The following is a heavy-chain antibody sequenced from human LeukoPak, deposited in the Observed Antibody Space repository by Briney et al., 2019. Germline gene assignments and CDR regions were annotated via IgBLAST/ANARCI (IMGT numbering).Heavy chain of an antibody. D-gene: IGHD2-2*01. Sequence: GESLKISCKGSGYSFTNYWIGWVRQMPGKGLEWMGIIYPGDSNTRFSPSFQGQVTISADKSISTAYLQWTSLKASDTAVYYCARRHADCLITSCFDYWGQGTQVTVSS. CDR1: GYSFTNYW. CDR2: IYPGDSNT. V-gene: IGHV5-51*01. CDR3: ARRHADCLITSCFDY. J-gene: IGHJ4*02.